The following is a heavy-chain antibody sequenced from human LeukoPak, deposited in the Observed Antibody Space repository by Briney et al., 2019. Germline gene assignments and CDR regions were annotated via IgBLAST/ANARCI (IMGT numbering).Heavy chain of an antibody. CDR1: GGTFSSYA. V-gene: IGHV1-69*13. J-gene: IGHJ6*02. CDR3: AREIAVAGYYYYGMDV. CDR2: IIPIFGTA. D-gene: IGHD6-19*01. Sequence: SVKVSYKASGGTFSSYAISWVRQAPGQGLEWMGGIIPIFGTANYAQKFQGRVTITADESTSTAYMELSSLRSEDTAVYYCAREIAVAGYYYYGMDVWGQGATVTVSS.